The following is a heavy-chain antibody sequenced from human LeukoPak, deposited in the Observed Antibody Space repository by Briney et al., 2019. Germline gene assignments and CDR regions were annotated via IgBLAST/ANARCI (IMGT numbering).Heavy chain of an antibody. V-gene: IGHV4-59*01. CDR1: GGSISSYY. CDR3: ASTLYGSAWPGAGWFDP. CDR2: INYSGST. Sequence: SETLSLTCTVSGGSISSYYWSWIRQPPGKGLEWIGHINYSGSTKYNPSLKSRVIISIDTSKNHFSLRLSSVTAADTAVYYCASTLYGSAWPGAGWFDPGARGILATVPS. J-gene: IGHJ5*02. D-gene: IGHD6-19*01.